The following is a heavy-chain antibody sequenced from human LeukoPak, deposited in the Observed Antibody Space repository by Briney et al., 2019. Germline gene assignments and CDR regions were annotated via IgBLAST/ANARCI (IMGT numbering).Heavy chain of an antibody. D-gene: IGHD3-10*01. CDR2: ISYDGSNK. J-gene: IGHJ4*02. Sequence: GGSLRLSCAASGFTFSSYAMHWVRQAPGKGLEWVAVISYDGSNKYYADSVKGRFTISRDNSKNTLYLQMNSLRAEDTAVYYCAREGGLLWFGEPIDYWGQGTLVTVSS. V-gene: IGHV3-30-3*01. CDR1: GFTFSSYA. CDR3: AREGGLLWFGEPIDY.